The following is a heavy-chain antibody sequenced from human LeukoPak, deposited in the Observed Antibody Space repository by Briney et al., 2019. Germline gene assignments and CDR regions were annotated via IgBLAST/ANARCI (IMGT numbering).Heavy chain of an antibody. CDR2: ISYDGSNK. CDR3: AKDLGDRNWYFDY. J-gene: IGHJ4*02. D-gene: IGHD1-1*01. CDR1: GFTFSSYA. Sequence: GRSLRLSCAASGFTFSSYAMHWVRQAPGKGLEWVAVISYDGSNKYYADSVKGRFTISRDNSKNTLYLQMNSLSAEDTAVYYCAKDLGDRNWYFDYWGQGTLVTVST. V-gene: IGHV3-30-3*01.